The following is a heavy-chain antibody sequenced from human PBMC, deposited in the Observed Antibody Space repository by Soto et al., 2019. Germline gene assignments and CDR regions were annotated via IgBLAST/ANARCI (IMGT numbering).Heavy chain of an antibody. CDR2: IYYSGST. D-gene: IGHD2-2*01. CDR1: GGSISSYY. V-gene: IGHV4-59*01. CDR3: ARSAYCSSTSCYWFDP. Sequence: SETLSLTCTVSGGSISSYYWSWFRQPPGKGLEWIGYIYYSGSTNYNPSLKSRVTISVDTSKNQFSLKLSSVTAADTAVYYCARSAYCSSTSCYWFDPWGQGTLVTVS. J-gene: IGHJ5*02.